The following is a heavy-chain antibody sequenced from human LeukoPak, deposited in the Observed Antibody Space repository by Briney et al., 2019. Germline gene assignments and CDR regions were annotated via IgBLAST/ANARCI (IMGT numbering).Heavy chain of an antibody. D-gene: IGHD6-19*01. CDR1: GFTFSSHA. CDR3: AKDQYAAVAGTPPFDY. CDR2: IVGTGVSR. Sequence: PGGSLRLSCAASGFTFSSHAMSWVRQAPGKGLEWVSSIVGTGVSRDYADSVKGRFTVSRDNSNNTMYLQMNSLRGEDTAVYYCAKDQYAAVAGTPPFDYWGQGTLVTVSS. J-gene: IGHJ4*02. V-gene: IGHV3-23*01.